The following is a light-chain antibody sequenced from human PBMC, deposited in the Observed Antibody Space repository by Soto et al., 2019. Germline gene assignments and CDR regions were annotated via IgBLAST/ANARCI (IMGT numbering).Light chain of an antibody. CDR2: GAS. CDR1: QSVSSSF. J-gene: IGKJ1*01. V-gene: IGKV3-20*01. CDR3: QQYGSSYPWT. Sequence: EIELTQSPATLSVSPGERATLSCRASQSVSSSFLAWYQQKPGQAPRLLIYGASSRATGIPDRFSGSGSGTDFTLTIRRLEPEDFAVYYCQQYGSSYPWTFGQGTKVDIK.